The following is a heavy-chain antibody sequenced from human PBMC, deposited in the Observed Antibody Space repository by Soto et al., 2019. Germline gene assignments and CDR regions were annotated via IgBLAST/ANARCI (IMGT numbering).Heavy chain of an antibody. CDR2: IYWNGDK. CDR1: GFSLNTRGVG. J-gene: IGHJ4*02. Sequence: QITLKESGPTLVKPTQTLTLTCTFSGFSLNTRGVGVGWIRHSPGKALQWLALIYWNGDKRYNPSLKTRLTITKDTAKSQVVLTLTNMDPVDTATYYCAHRPSVWYLLDHFGLVTLVTVSS. V-gene: IGHV2-5*01. D-gene: IGHD6-19*01. CDR3: AHRPSVWYLLDH.